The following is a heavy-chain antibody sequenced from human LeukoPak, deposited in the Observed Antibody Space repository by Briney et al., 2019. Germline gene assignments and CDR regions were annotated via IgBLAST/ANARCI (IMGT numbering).Heavy chain of an antibody. CDR2: ISGSGGST. CDR1: GFTFSSYA. Sequence: PGGSLRLSFAASGFTFSSYAMSWVRQAPGKGLEWVSAISGSGGSTYYADSVKGRFTISRDNSKNTLYLQMNSLRAEDTAVYYCAKTGGSSWSYFDYWGQGTLVTVSS. V-gene: IGHV3-23*01. J-gene: IGHJ4*02. D-gene: IGHD6-13*01. CDR3: AKTGGSSWSYFDY.